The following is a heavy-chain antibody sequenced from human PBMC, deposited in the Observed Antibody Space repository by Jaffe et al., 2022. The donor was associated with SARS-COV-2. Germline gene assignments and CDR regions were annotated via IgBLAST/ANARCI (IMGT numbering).Heavy chain of an antibody. V-gene: IGHV2-26*01. CDR3: ARIKYDFSSGYYPPWFDP. D-gene: IGHD3-3*01. Sequence: QVTLKESGPVLVEPTETLTLTCTVSGFSLTNAGMGVTWIRQPPGKALEWLGNIFSNDEKSYSTSVKSRLTISKDTSKSQVVLTMTNMDPVDTGTYYCARIKYDFSSGYYPPWFDPWGQGTLVTVSS. J-gene: IGHJ5*02. CDR1: GFSLTNAGMG. CDR2: IFSNDEK.